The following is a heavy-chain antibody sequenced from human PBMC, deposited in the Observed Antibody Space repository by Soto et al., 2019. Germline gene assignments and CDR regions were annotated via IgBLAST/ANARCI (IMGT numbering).Heavy chain of an antibody. CDR1: GYTFTSYA. V-gene: IGHV1-3*01. Sequence: GASVKVSCKASGYTFTSYAMHCVRQAPGQRLKWMGWINAGNGNTKYSQKFQGRVTITRDTSASTAYMELSSLRSEDTAVYYCASPYYYDSSGYYYVDAFDIWGQGTMVTVS. D-gene: IGHD3-22*01. J-gene: IGHJ3*02. CDR3: ASPYYYDSSGYYYVDAFDI. CDR2: INAGNGNT.